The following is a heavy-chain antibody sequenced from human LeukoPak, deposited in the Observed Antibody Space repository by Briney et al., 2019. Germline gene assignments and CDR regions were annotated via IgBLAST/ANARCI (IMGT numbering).Heavy chain of an antibody. D-gene: IGHD5-24*01. CDR3: ATAMATITMGYYFDY. Sequence: SETLSLTCTDSGGSISSGGYYWSWIRQHPGKGLEWIGYIYNTGSTYYNPSLKSRVTISVDTSKNQFPLKLSSVTAADTAVYYCATAMATITMGYYFDYWGQGTLVTVSS. CDR2: IYNTGST. V-gene: IGHV4-31*03. CDR1: GGSISSGGYY. J-gene: IGHJ4*02.